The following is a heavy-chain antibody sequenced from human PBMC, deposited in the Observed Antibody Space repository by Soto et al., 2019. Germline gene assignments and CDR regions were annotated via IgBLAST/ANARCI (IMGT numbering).Heavy chain of an antibody. Sequence: ASVKVSCKASGYTFTGYYMHWVRQAPGQGLEWMGWINPNSGGTNYAQKFQGWVTMARDTSISTAYMELSRLRSDDTAVYYCARDTAVAGYNWFDPWGQGTLVTVSS. CDR3: ARDTAVAGYNWFDP. CDR1: GYTFTGYY. V-gene: IGHV1-2*04. J-gene: IGHJ5*02. D-gene: IGHD6-19*01. CDR2: INPNSGGT.